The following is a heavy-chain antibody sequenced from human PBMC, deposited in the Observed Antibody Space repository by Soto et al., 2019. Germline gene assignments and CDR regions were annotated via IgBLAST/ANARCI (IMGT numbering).Heavy chain of an antibody. CDR3: ARGLSVGIAARPATANYFGP. CDR2: IIPIFGTA. Sequence: SVRVSCKASGGNSSSYIITWVRQAPGQGLEWMGGIIPIFGTANYAQKFQGRVTITADESTSTAYMELSSLRSEDTAVYYCARGLSVGIAARPATANYFGPWGQQTLVTVSS. CDR1: GGNSSSYI. J-gene: IGHJ5*01. D-gene: IGHD2-21*01. V-gene: IGHV1-69*13.